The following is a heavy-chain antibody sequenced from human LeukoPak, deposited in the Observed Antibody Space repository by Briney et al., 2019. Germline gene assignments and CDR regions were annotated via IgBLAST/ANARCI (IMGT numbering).Heavy chain of an antibody. V-gene: IGHV1-18*01. D-gene: IGHD3-22*01. Sequence: GASVKVSCKASGYTFTSYGISWVRQAPGQGLEWMGWISAYNGNTNYAQKLQGRVTMTTDTSTSTAYMELRSLRSDDTAVYYCARDTAHGYYDSSGYSIWGQGTLVTVSS. CDR3: ARDTAHGYYDSSGYSI. CDR1: GYTFTSYG. CDR2: ISAYNGNT. J-gene: IGHJ4*02.